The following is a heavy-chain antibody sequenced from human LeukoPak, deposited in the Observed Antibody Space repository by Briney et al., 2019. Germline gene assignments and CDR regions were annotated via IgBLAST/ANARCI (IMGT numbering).Heavy chain of an antibody. Sequence: HPGGSLRLSCAASGFTFSSYSMNWVRQAPGKGLEWVSYISGSSNTIYHAVSVEGRFTTSRDNAKNSLYLQMNSLRAEDTAVYYCVRNDGDEAFHIWGQGTMVTVSS. CDR3: VRNDGDEAFHI. J-gene: IGHJ3*02. V-gene: IGHV3-48*01. CDR2: ISGSSNTI. D-gene: IGHD4-17*01. CDR1: GFTFSSYS.